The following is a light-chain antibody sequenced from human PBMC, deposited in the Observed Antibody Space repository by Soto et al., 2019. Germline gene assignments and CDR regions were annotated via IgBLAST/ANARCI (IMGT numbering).Light chain of an antibody. CDR3: QQSYRTPHT. V-gene: IGKV1-17*01. CDR1: QDIGNG. J-gene: IGKJ2*01. CDR2: AAS. Sequence: DLQMTQSPSSLSASVGDRVTITCRASQDIGNGLGWFQQRPGKAPRRLIYAASTLQSGVPSRFSGSTSGAEFTLTISRLQREDFATYYCQQSYRTPHTFGQGTKLESK.